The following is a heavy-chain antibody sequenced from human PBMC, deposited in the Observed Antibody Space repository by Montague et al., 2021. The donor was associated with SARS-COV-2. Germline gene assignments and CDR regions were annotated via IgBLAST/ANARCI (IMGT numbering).Heavy chain of an antibody. Sequence: LVKVSCKVSEYSLSEFSLQRHWVRQAPGKGLEWMGDFDSEHGETTYAQKFQGRVTMTEDRSTDTVYMELSGLRSDDTAVYYCATLGLEVITYAFAIWGQGTMVSVSS. CDR3: ATLGLEVITYAFAI. D-gene: IGHD3-22*01. J-gene: IGHJ3*02. V-gene: IGHV1-24*01. CDR2: FDSEHGET. CDR1: EYSLSEFS.